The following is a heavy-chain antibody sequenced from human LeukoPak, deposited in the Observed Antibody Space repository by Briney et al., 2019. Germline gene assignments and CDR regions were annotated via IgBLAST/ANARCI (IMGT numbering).Heavy chain of an antibody. CDR1: GFIFSTYD. CDR3: ARGHPYYYLDV. V-gene: IGHV3-13*01. J-gene: IGHJ6*03. Sequence: HPGGSLRLSCAASGFIFSTYDMHWVRQATGKGLEWVSSIGTTTGDTYYAGSVKGRFTISRENAKHSLYLQMNSLRAGDTAVYYCARGHPYYYLDVWGKGTTVTISS. CDR2: IGTTTGDT.